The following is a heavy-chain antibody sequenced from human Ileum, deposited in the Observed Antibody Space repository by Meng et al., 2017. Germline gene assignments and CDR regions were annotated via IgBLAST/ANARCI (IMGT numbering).Heavy chain of an antibody. CDR1: GGFIGSAAYY. CDR3: ARGVSAAGLFDN. D-gene: IGHD2-2*01. Sequence: QVHLQESGPGLVKVSQTLSLTCTVSGGFIGSAAYYWTWIRQHPAKGLEWIGYIHYTGSTSYNPSLESRTSTSIDTSNNQFSLKVTSVTAADTAVYYCARGVSAAGLFDNWGPGTLVTVSS. V-gene: IGHV4-31*03. J-gene: IGHJ4*02. CDR2: IHYTGST.